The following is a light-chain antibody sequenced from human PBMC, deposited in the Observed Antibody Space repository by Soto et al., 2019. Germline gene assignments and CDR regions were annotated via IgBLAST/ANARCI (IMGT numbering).Light chain of an antibody. J-gene: IGKJ1*01. V-gene: IGKV3-20*01. CDR2: GAS. CDR1: RSVSSRY. Sequence: EIVLTQSPGTLSLSPGERATLSCRASRSVSSRYLAWYQQKPGQAPRRLIYGASSRATGIPDRFSGSGSGTDFTLTISILEPEDFALYYCQQYVSSPLTFGQGTKVEIK. CDR3: QQYVSSPLT.